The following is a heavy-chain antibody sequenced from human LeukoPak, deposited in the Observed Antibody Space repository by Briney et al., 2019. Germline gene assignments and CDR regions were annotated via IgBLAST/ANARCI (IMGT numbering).Heavy chain of an antibody. V-gene: IGHV1-2*02. D-gene: IGHD4-23*01. J-gene: IGHJ4*02. CDR1: GYTFTGYY. CDR2: INPNSGGT. Sequence: ASVKVSCKASGYTFTGYYMYWVRQAPGQGLEWMGWINPNSGGTNYAQKFQGRVTMTRDTSISTAYMELSRLRSDDTAVYYCARYIKSGKHFDYWGQGTLVTVSS. CDR3: ARYIKSGKHFDY.